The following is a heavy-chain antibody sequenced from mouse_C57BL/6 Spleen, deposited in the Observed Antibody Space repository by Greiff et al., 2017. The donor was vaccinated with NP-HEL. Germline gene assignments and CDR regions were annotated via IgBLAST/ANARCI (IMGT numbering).Heavy chain of an antibody. CDR2: ISSGSSTI. V-gene: IGHV5-17*01. Sequence: EVQVVESGGGLVKPGGSLKLSCAASGFTFSDYGMHWVRQAPEKGLEWVAYISSGSSTIYYADTVKGRFTISRDNAKNTLFLQMTSLRSEDTAMYYCATPYGNYRYFDVWGTGTTVTVSS. CDR1: GFTFSDYG. J-gene: IGHJ1*03. CDR3: ATPYGNYRYFDV. D-gene: IGHD2-1*01.